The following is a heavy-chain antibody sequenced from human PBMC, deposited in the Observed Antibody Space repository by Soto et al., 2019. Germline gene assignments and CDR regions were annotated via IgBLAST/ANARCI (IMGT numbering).Heavy chain of an antibody. CDR1: GVRFGSCA. V-gene: IGHV1-69*01. CDR2: IIPIFGTA. Sequence: CEACGVRFGSCASCLVQQAHRQGFEWMGGIIPIFGTANYAQKLQGRVTITADESTSTAYMELSSLRSEDTAVYYCARGTGLERKETLFDPWGQRTLVPVSS. J-gene: IGHJ5*02. CDR3: ARGTGLERKETLFDP. D-gene: IGHD1-1*01.